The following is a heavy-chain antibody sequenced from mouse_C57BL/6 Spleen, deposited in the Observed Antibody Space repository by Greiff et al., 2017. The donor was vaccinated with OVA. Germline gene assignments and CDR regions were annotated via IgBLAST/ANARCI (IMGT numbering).Heavy chain of an antibody. CDR3: ARSAMVTRRYFDV. CDR1: GYTFTSYW. CDR2: IDPSDSYT. D-gene: IGHD2-2*01. V-gene: IGHV1-59*01. Sequence: QVQLQQPGAELVRPGTSVKLSCKASGYTFTSYWMHWVKQRPGQGLEWIGVIDPSDSYTNYNQKFKGKATLTVDTSSSTAYMQLSSLTSEDSAVYYCARSAMVTRRYFDVWGTGTTVTVSS. J-gene: IGHJ1*03.